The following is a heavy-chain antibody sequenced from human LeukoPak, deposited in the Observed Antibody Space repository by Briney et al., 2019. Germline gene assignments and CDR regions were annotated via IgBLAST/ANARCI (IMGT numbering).Heavy chain of an antibody. V-gene: IGHV3-53*01. CDR3: ARAARDGYNTYYMDV. J-gene: IGHJ6*03. Sequence: SGGSLRLSXAASGFTFSSYSMNWVRQAPGKGLEWVSVIYSGGSTYYADSVKGRFTISRDSSKNTLYLQMSSLRAEDTAMYYCARAARDGYNTYYMDVWGKGTTVTVSS. CDR2: IYSGGST. D-gene: IGHD5-24*01. CDR1: GFTFSSYS.